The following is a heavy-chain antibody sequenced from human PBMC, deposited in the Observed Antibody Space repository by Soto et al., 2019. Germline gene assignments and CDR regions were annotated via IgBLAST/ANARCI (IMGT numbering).Heavy chain of an antibody. CDR1: GFTFSSYE. Sequence: EVQLVESGGGLVQPGGSLRLSCAASGFTFSSYEMNWVRQAPGKGLEWVSYISSSGSTIYYADSVKGRFTSSRDNAKHSLYLQMHSLRAEDTAVYYCATGGYYYDTRGYHGWGQGTLVTVSS. V-gene: IGHV3-48*03. D-gene: IGHD3-22*01. CDR3: ATGGYYYDTRGYHG. CDR2: ISSSGSTI. J-gene: IGHJ4*02.